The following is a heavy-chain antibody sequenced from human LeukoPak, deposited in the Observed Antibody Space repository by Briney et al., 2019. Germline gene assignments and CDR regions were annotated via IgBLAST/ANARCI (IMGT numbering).Heavy chain of an antibody. CDR2: IKSDGSST. D-gene: IGHD6-13*01. Sequence: GGSLRLSCAASGFTFSNYWMHWVRDAPGKGPVWVSHIKSDGSSTRFADSVQGRFTISRDNGKNTVYLQMNSLRAEDTAVYYCARGGDTSNWYPGYFDYWGQGALVTVSS. J-gene: IGHJ4*02. V-gene: IGHV3-74*01. CDR1: GFTFSNYW. CDR3: ARGGDTSNWYPGYFDY.